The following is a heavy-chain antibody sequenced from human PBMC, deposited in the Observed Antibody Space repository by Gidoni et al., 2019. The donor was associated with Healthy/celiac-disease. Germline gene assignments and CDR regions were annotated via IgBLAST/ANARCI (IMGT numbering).Heavy chain of an antibody. CDR3: AREALEQWLVLNSYYFDY. D-gene: IGHD6-19*01. CDR2: ISRSSSYI. V-gene: IGHV3-21*01. Sequence: EVQLVESGGGLVKPGGSLRLSCAASGFTFSSYSMNWVRQAPGKGLEWVSSISRSSSYIYYADSVKGRFTISRDNAKNSLYLQMNSLRAEDTAVYYCAREALEQWLVLNSYYFDYWGQGTLVTVSS. J-gene: IGHJ4*02. CDR1: GFTFSSYS.